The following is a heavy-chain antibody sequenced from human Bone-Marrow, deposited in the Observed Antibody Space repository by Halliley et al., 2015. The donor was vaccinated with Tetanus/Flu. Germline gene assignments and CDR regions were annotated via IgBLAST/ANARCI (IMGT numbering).Heavy chain of an antibody. CDR1: GYTFSTYD. CDR3: ASAFRTPLLPDF. CDR2: MNPNSGNTGFSGDS. V-gene: IGHV1-8*01. J-gene: IGHJ4*02. Sequence: QLVQSGAEVKKPGASVKVSCKTSGYTFSTYDIIWVRQVTGQGLEWMGWMNPNSGNTGFSGDSGYTQKFQGRLAMTGSSSTSTAYMGLYSLSSDDTAIYYCASAFRTPLLPDFWGQGTPVTVSS.